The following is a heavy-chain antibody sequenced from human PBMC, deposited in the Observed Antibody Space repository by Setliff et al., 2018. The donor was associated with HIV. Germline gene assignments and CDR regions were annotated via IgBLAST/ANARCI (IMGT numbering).Heavy chain of an antibody. Sequence: EASVKVSCKASGGTFSSYAISWVRQAPGQGLEWMGGIIPIFGTANYAQKFQGRVTITADESTSTAYMELSSLRSEDTAVYYCARDVDISGRGSALDIWGQGTGVTVSS. V-gene: IGHV1-69*13. CDR2: IIPIFGTA. J-gene: IGHJ3*02. D-gene: IGHD3-16*01. CDR1: GGTFSSYA. CDR3: ARDVDISGRGSALDI.